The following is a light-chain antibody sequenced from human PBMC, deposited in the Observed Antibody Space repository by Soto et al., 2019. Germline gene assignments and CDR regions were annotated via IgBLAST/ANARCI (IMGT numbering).Light chain of an antibody. V-gene: IGLV2-23*02. CDR2: EVT. CDR1: SSDVGSYNL. Sequence: QSVLTQPASVSGSPGQSITISCTGTSSDVGSYNLVSWYQQHPGKAPKLMISEVTKRPSGVSNRFSGSKSGNTASLTISGLQAEDEADYFCCSYAGTSTYVFGTGTKVTVL. CDR3: CSYAGTSTYV. J-gene: IGLJ1*01.